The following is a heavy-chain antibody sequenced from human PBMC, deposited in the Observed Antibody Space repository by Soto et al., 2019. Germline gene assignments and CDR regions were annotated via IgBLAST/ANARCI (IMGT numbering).Heavy chain of an antibody. V-gene: IGHV1-18*01. Sequence: QVQLVQSGAEVKKPGAAVKVSCLASGYIFTMYGISWVRQAPGQGPEWMGWISAFNGDTNYAQTLQGRVTMTRDTFTNTAYMELRSLTADDTAVYYSARPGGDQYRRRPSCVCNIDTWGQGALVTVAS. D-gene: IGHD2-2*01. CDR2: ISAFNGDT. CDR3: ARPGGDQYRRRPSCVCNIDT. CDR1: GYIFTMYG. J-gene: IGHJ5*02.